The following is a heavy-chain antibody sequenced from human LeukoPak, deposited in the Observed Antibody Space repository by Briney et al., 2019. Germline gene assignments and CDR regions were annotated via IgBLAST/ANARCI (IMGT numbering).Heavy chain of an antibody. CDR2: IIPIIGTA. V-gene: IGHV1-69*05. Sequence: SVKVSCKASGGTFSNYGMSWVRQAPGQGLEWMGGIIPIIGTADYAQKFQGRVTMTTDTSTSTAYMELRSLRSDDTAVYYCARADYSSSWAYYYYYYMDVWGKGTTVTISS. J-gene: IGHJ6*03. CDR1: GGTFSNYG. CDR3: ARADYSSSWAYYYYYYMDV. D-gene: IGHD6-13*01.